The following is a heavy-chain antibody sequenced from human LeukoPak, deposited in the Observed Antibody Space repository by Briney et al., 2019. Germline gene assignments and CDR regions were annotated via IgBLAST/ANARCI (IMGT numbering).Heavy chain of an antibody. V-gene: IGHV3-30*03. CDR1: GFTFSSYG. Sequence: PGGSLRLSCAASGFTFSSYGMHWVRQAPGKGLEWVAVISYDGSNKYYADSVKGRFTISRDNSKNTLYQQMNSLRAEDTAVYYCAREESIAAAGTPFYWGQGTLVTVSS. D-gene: IGHD6-13*01. CDR3: AREESIAAAGTPFY. J-gene: IGHJ4*02. CDR2: ISYDGSNK.